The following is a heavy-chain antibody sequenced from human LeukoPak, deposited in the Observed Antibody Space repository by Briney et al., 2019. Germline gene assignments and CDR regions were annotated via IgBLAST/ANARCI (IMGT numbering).Heavy chain of an antibody. CDR2: ISSSGSTI. V-gene: IGHV3-48*03. CDR1: GFTFSSYE. J-gene: IGHJ4*02. CDR3: ARAGLGYSFDS. D-gene: IGHD6-13*01. Sequence: GGSLRLSCAASGFTFSSYEMSWVRQAPGKGLEWVSYISSSGSTIYYADSVKGRFTISRDNAKNSLYLQMNSLRAEDTAFYYCARAGLGYSFDSWGQGTLVTVSS.